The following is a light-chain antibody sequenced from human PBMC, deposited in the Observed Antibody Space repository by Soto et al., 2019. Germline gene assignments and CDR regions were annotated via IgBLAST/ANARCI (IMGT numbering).Light chain of an antibody. CDR3: QQRSNWPPYT. CDR1: QSVSSY. V-gene: IGKV3-11*01. CDR2: DAS. Sequence: EIVLTQSPATLSWSPGERATLYCWASQSVSSYLAWYQQKPGQAPRLLIYDASNRATGIPARFSGSGSGTDFTLTISSLEPEDFAVYYCQQRSNWPPYTFGQGTKLEIK. J-gene: IGKJ2*01.